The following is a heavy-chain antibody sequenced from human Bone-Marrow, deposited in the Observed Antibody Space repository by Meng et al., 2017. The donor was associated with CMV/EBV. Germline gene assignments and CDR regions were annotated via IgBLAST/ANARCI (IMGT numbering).Heavy chain of an antibody. J-gene: IGHJ6*02. Sequence: GESLKISCAASGFTFSSYSLNWVRQVPGKGLEWVSSISSSSSYIYYADSVKGRFTISRDNAKNSLYLQMNSLRAEDTAVYYCAREGAGYCSSTSCYVTYYYYGMDVWGQGTTVTVSS. CDR1: GFTFSSYS. D-gene: IGHD2-2*01. CDR3: AREGAGYCSSTSCYVTYYYYGMDV. CDR2: ISSSSSYI. V-gene: IGHV3-21*01.